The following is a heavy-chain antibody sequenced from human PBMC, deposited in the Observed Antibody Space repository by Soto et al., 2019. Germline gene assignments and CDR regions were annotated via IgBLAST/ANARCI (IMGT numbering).Heavy chain of an antibody. D-gene: IGHD1-26*01. CDR3: ARRYGSAIDY. Sequence: QVQLQESGPGLVKPSETLSLTCTVSGGTISSWYWSWIRQPPGKGLEWIGYIYYSGSTNCNPSLKRRVTLSVDTSQNHFSLKLSSVTAADTAVYYCARRYGSAIDYWGQGTLVTVSS. V-gene: IGHV4-59*08. J-gene: IGHJ4*02. CDR2: IYYSGST. CDR1: GGTISSWY.